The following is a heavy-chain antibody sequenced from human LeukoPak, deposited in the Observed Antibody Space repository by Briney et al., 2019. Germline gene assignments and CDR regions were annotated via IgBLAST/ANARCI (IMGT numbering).Heavy chain of an antibody. D-gene: IGHD2-2*02. J-gene: IGHJ6*02. CDR2: ISPNSGGT. CDR1: GYTFTGYY. V-gene: IGHV1-2*02. CDR3: ASYGYCSSTSCYNYYYGMDV. Sequence: ASVKVSCKASGYTFTGYYMHWVRQAPGQGLEWMGWISPNSGGTNYAQKFQGRVTMTRDTSISTAYMELSRLRSDDTAVYYCASYGYCSSTSCYNYYYGMDVWGQGTTVTVSS.